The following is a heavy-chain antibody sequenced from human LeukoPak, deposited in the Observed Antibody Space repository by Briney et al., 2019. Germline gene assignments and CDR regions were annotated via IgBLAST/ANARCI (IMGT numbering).Heavy chain of an antibody. CDR1: GYIFTNYY. J-gene: IGHJ3*02. V-gene: IGHV1-2*02. CDR3: ARFWGADDAFDI. CDR2: INPNSGGT. Sequence: ASVKVSCKASGYIFTNYYMHWVRQAPGQGLEWMGWINPNSGGTTYAQKFQSRVTMTRDTSISTAYMELSRLRSDDTAVYYCARFWGADDAFDIWGQGTMVTVSS. D-gene: IGHD4/OR15-4a*01.